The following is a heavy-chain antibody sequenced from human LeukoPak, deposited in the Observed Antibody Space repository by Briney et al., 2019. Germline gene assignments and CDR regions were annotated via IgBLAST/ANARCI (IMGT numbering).Heavy chain of an antibody. CDR1: GFPFSGYH. V-gene: IGHV3-11*01. J-gene: IGHJ3*02. CDR2: IYFTGDII. D-gene: IGHD1-1*01. CDR3: ARDDMLERPSFDI. Sequence: GGSLRLSCAASGFPFSGYHMSWVRQAPGKGLEGISYIYFTGDIIYYADSVKGGFTISRDNAKNSLYLQMNSLKVEDTAVYYCARDDMLERPSFDIWGQGTVVTVSS.